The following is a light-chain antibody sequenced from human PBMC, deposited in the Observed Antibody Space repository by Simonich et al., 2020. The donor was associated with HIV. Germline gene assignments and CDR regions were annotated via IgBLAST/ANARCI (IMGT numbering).Light chain of an antibody. V-gene: IGLV2-14*01. CDR3: SSYTSSSTWV. Sequence: QSALTQPASVSGSPGQSITISCNGTSSDVGGYNYVSWYQQHPGKAPKLMIYDVIKRPSGVSNRFSGSKSGNTASLTISGLQAEDEADYYCSSYTSSSTWVFGGGTKLTVL. CDR1: SSDVGGYNY. J-gene: IGLJ3*02. CDR2: DVI.